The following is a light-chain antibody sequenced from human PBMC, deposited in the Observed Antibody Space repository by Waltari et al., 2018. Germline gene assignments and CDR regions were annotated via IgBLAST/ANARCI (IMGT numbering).Light chain of an antibody. V-gene: IGLV2-14*03. Sequence: QSALPQPASVSGSPGQSITISCTGTSSDIGRYEYFSWYQQHPGKAPKLMIYDVSNRPSGVSARFSGSKSCNTASLTISGLQAEDEGDYYCSSYTTSSTLVFGGGTKLTVL. CDR2: DVS. J-gene: IGLJ2*01. CDR1: SSDIGRYEY. CDR3: SSYTTSSTLV.